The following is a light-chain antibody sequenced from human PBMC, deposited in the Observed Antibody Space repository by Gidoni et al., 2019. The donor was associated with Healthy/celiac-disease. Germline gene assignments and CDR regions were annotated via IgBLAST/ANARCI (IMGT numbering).Light chain of an antibody. V-gene: IGLV3-21*04. CDR2: YDS. CDR1: NIGSKS. CDR3: QVWDSSSDPYYV. J-gene: IGLJ1*01. Sequence: SYVLTQPPPVSVAPGKTARITCGGNNIGSKSVHWYQQKPGQAPVLVIYYDSDRPSGIPERFSGSNSGNTATLTISRVEAGDEADYYCQVWDSSSDPYYVFGTGTKVTVL.